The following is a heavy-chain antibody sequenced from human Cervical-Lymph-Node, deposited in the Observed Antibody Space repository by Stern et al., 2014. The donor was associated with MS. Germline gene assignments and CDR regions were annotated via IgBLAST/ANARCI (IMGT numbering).Heavy chain of an antibody. CDR3: AREKSDCSGGSCFSSLDY. D-gene: IGHD2-15*01. CDR2: IIPILDTT. V-gene: IGHV1-69*11. CDR1: GYTFSTHA. Sequence: MQLVESGAEVKKPGSSVRVSCKASGYTFSTHAISWVRQAPGQGLERMGRIIPILDTTDYAQKFQGRVTIDADESMSTAYMDLSSLTPDDTAVYFCAREKSDCSGGSCFSSLDYWGQGTLVIVSS. J-gene: IGHJ4*02.